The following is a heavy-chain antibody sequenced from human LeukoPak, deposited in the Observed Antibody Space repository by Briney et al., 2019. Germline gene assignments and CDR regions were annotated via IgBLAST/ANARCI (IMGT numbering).Heavy chain of an antibody. CDR3: ARSIQYSGSYSWDY. Sequence: ASETLSLTCTVSGGSISSYYWSWIRQPAGKGLEWIGRIYTSGSTNYNPSLKSRVTMSVDTSKNQFSLKLSSVTAADTAVYYCARSIQYSGSYSWDYWGQGTLVTVSS. CDR1: GGSISSYY. J-gene: IGHJ4*02. V-gene: IGHV4-4*07. CDR2: IYTSGST. D-gene: IGHD1-26*01.